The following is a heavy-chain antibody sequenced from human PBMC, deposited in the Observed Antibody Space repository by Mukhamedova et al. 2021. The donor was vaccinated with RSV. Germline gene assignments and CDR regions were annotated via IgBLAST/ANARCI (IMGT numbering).Heavy chain of an antibody. J-gene: IGHJ3*02. V-gene: IGHV3-21*01. Sequence: SISDSSSHIYYADSVKGRFTMSRDNAKNSLYLQMHSLRAEDTAIYYCARHIGSSRNFDIWGQWTMVTVSS. CDR2: ISDSSSHI. CDR3: ARHIGSSRNFDI. D-gene: IGHD1-26*01.